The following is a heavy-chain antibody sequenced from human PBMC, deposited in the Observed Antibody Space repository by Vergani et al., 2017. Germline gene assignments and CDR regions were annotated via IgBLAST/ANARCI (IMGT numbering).Heavy chain of an antibody. CDR3: ARVGAAAGYYFDY. CDR1: GGSISSGGYS. D-gene: IGHD6-13*01. Sequence: QVQLQESGSGLVKPSQTLSLTCAVSGGSISSGGYSWSWIRQPPGKGLEWIGYIYHSGSTYYNPSLKSRVTISVDRSKNQFSLKLSSVTAADTAVYYCARVGAAAGYYFDYWGQGTLVTVSS. J-gene: IGHJ4*02. CDR2: IYHSGST. V-gene: IGHV4-30-2*01.